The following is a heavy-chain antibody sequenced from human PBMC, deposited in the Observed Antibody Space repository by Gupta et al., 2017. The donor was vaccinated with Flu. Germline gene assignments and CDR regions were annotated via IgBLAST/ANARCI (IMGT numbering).Heavy chain of an antibody. Sequence: EVQLVQSGAEVKKPGATVKMSCKVSGFTFSDHYMHWVQQAPGKGLEWVGLIDPETGDTLYAGKFQDRVTVTADTSTDTLYMELSSLRSEDTAVYYCAADIRADTIYGMDVWGQGTTVTVSS. V-gene: IGHV1-69-2*01. CDR3: AADIRADTIYGMDV. CDR2: IDPETGDT. J-gene: IGHJ6*02. D-gene: IGHD2-2*01. CDR1: GFTFSDHY.